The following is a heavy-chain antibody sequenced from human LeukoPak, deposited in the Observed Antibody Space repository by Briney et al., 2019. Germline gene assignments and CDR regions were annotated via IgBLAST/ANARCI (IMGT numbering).Heavy chain of an antibody. CDR1: GGTFSSYS. J-gene: IGHJ5*02. CDR2: IIPIFGTA. D-gene: IGHD2-2*01. CDR3: ARSGNDCSRTSCYLYGFDP. V-gene: IGHV1-69*05. Sequence: GASVKVSCKASGGTFSSYSISWVRQAPGQGLEWMGRIIPIFGTANYAQKFQGRVTITTDESTSTAYMELSSLRSEDTAVYYCARSGNDCSRTSCYLYGFDPWGQGTLVTVSS.